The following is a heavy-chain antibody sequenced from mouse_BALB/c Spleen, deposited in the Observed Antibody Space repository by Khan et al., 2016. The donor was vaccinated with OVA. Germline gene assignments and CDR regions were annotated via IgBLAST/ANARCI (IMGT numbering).Heavy chain of an antibody. CDR2: TYPGNGDT. CDR1: GYSFTNYW. V-gene: IGHV1-87*01. J-gene: IGHJ2*01. D-gene: IGHD1-1*01. CDR3: ARGGITTGYFDY. Sequence: QVQLQQSGAELARPGASVKLSCKASGYSFTNYWMQWVKQRPGQGLEWIGTTYPGNGDTRYTQNFKGKATLTADKSSNPAYMQLSSLASEDSAVNYCARGGITTGYFDYWGLGTTLTVSS.